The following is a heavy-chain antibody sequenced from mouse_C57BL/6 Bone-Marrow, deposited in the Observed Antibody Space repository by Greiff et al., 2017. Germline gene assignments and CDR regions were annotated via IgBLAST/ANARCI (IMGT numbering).Heavy chain of an antibody. CDR1: GFTFSSYG. CDR2: ISSGGSYT. D-gene: IGHD2-4*01. CDR3: ARRGVMITTEIGYYAMDY. J-gene: IGHJ4*01. Sequence: DVMLVESGGDLVKPGGSLKLSCAASGFTFSSYGMSWVRQTPDKRLEWVATISSGGSYTYYPDSVKGRFTISRDNAKNTLYLQMSSLKSEDTAMYYCARRGVMITTEIGYYAMDYWGQGTSVTVSS. V-gene: IGHV5-6*02.